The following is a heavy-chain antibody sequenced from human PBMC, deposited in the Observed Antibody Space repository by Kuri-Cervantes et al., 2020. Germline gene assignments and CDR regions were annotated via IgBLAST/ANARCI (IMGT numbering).Heavy chain of an antibody. Sequence: ASVKVSCKASGYTFTSYGVSWVRQAPGQGLEWTGWISAYNGNTNYAQKLQGRVTMTTDTSTSIAYMELRSLRSDDTAVYYCARDPDGYRHIFDHWGQGTLVTVSS. V-gene: IGHV1-18*04. CDR2: ISAYNGNT. D-gene: IGHD5-18*01. CDR3: ARDPDGYRHIFDH. J-gene: IGHJ4*02. CDR1: GYTFTSYG.